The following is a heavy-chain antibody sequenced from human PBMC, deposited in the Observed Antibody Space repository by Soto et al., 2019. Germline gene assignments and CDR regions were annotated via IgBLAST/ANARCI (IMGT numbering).Heavy chain of an antibody. CDR2: IIPIFGTA. V-gene: IGHV1-69*13. CDR1: GGTLSSYA. Sequence: SVKVACKASGGTLSSYAVSWVRQAPGQGLEWMGGIIPIFGTANYAQKFQGRVTITADESTSTAYMELSSLRSEDTAVYYCARDSGYYYYDYWGQGTLVTVSS. D-gene: IGHD3-22*01. CDR3: ARDSGYYYYDY. J-gene: IGHJ4*02.